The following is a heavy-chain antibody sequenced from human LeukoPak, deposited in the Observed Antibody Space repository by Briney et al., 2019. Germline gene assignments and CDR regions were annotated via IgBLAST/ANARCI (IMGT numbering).Heavy chain of an antibody. D-gene: IGHD3-22*01. CDR3: AKDGGYDSSGFIDY. CDR2: ISYDGDNK. CDR1: GFTFSSYG. J-gene: IGHJ4*02. Sequence: PGGSLRLSCAASGFTFSSYGMHWVRQAPGKGLEWVAVISYDGDNKYYADSVKGRFTISRDNSKNTLYLQMNSLRAEDTAVYYCAKDGGYDSSGFIDYWGQGTLVTVSS. V-gene: IGHV3-30*18.